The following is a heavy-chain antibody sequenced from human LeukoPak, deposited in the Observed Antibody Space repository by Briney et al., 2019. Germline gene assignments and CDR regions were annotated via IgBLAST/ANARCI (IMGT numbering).Heavy chain of an antibody. CDR1: GGSISSGYY. D-gene: IGHD1-26*01. CDR2: IYHSGST. J-gene: IGHJ4*02. Sequence: PSETLSLTCTVSGGSISSGYYWGWIRQPPGKGLEWIGSIYHSGSTYYNPSLKSRVTISVDTSKNQFSLKLSSVTAADTAVYYCARVYVGANPFDYWGQGTLVTVSS. V-gene: IGHV4-38-2*02. CDR3: ARVYVGANPFDY.